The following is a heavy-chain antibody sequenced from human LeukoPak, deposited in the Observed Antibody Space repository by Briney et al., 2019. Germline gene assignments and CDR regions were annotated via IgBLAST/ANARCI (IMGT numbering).Heavy chain of an antibody. CDR1: GFTFNTYA. CDR3: AKSDSGYGNFDY. V-gene: IGHV3-23*01. D-gene: IGHD5-12*01. J-gene: IGHJ4*02. CDR2: ISSNGDST. Sequence: PGGSLRLSCAASGFTFNTYAMTWVRQAPGKGLEWVSGISSNGDSTYYADSVKGRLTISRDNSKNTLYLQMNSLRADDTAVYYCAKSDSGYGNFDYWGQGTLVTVSS.